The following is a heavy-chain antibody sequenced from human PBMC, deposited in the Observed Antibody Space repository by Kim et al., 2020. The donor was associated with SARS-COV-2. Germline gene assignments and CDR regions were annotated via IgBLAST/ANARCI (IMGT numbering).Heavy chain of an antibody. J-gene: IGHJ5*01. CDR3: ARGKGDWNQSFFWLDS. CDR1: GYMFISYA. Sequence: ASVKVSCKASGYMFISYAIHWVRQAPGQRLEWMGWINIGNGNTKYSQKFQGGVTITRDTSADTAYMELSSLRSEDTAVYYCARGKGDWNQSFFWLDSWGQGTPVTVSS. V-gene: IGHV1-3*04. CDR2: INIGNGNT. D-gene: IGHD1-1*01.